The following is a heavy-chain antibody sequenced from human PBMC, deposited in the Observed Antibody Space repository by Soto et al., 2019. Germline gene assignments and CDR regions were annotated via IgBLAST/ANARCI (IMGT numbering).Heavy chain of an antibody. CDR1: GGTFSSYA. CDR2: IIPIFGTA. V-gene: IGHV1-69*01. CDR3: APEVMVRGVLSVFAY. D-gene: IGHD3-10*01. Sequence: QVQLVQSGAEVKKPGSSVKVSCKASGGTFSSYAISWVRQAPGQGLEWMGGIIPIFGTANYAQKFQGRVTITADESASAADREPSSQSSEDTAVSYCAPEVMVRGVLSVFAYWGQGTLVTVSS. J-gene: IGHJ4*02.